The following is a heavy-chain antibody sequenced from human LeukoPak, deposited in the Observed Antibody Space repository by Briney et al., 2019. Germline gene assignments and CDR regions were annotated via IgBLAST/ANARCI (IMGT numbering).Heavy chain of an antibody. CDR1: GDFITGSTYY. D-gene: IGHD3-22*01. CDR3: ARQYYDSTGYYYFDY. CDR2: MYYSGSA. Sequence: SETLSLTCTVSGDFITGSTYYWGWIRQPPGKGLEWIGSMYYSGSAYSNPSPRSRVTMSADTSKNQFSLNLKSVTAADTAVYYCARQYYDSTGYYYFDYWGQGTLVTVSS. V-gene: IGHV4-39*01. J-gene: IGHJ4*02.